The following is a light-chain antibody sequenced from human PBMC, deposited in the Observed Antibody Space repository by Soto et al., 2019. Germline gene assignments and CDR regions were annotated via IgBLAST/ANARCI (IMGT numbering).Light chain of an antibody. J-gene: IGKJ1*01. CDR2: GAS. Sequence: EIVLTQSPGTLSLSPGERATLSCRASQSVSSSYLAWYQQKPGQAPRLLIYGASSRATGIPDRFSGSGSGTAFTLTISRLEPEDFEVYYCQHYGSSHPQWTFGQGTKVEIK. CDR1: QSVSSSY. CDR3: QHYGSSHPQWT. V-gene: IGKV3-20*01.